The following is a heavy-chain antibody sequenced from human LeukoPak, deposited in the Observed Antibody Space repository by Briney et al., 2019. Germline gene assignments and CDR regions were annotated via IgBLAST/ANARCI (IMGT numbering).Heavy chain of an antibody. J-gene: IGHJ6*03. V-gene: IGHV4-59*01. CDR3: ARSFWSYYYMDV. CDR1: GGSISSYY. Sequence: SETLSLTCTVSGGSISSYYWSWIRQPPGKGLEWIGYIYYSGSANYNPSLKSRVTISVDTSKNQFSLKLSSVTAADTAVYYCARSFWSYYYMDVWGKGTTVTVSS. CDR2: IYYSGSA. D-gene: IGHD2-8*02.